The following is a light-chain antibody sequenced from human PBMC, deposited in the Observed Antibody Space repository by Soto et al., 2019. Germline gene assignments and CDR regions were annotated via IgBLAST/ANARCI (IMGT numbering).Light chain of an antibody. CDR2: EAS. CDR3: QQSYRG. V-gene: IGKV3-11*01. CDR1: QSVGNN. J-gene: IGKJ1*01. Sequence: EIVLTQSPATLSLSPGERATLSCRASQSVGNNLAWYQQKPGQAPGLLIYEASTRATGIPARFSGSGSGTDFTLTISSLQPEDFATYYCQQSYRGFGQGTKVDIK.